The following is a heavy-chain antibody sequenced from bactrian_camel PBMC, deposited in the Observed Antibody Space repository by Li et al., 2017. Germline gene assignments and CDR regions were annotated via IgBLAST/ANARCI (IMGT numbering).Heavy chain of an antibody. CDR3: AAGYGARGWCFRTANRFGY. CDR2: IDTDGRT. CDR1: GSTAGTWC. D-gene: IGHD3*01. V-gene: IGHV3S55*01. J-gene: IGHJ6*01. Sequence: HVQLVESGGGSVQVGGSLTLSCEVSGSTAGTWCMAWYRQGPGKERERVAAIDTDGRTTYADYVKGRFTISKDNAKNTLYLEMISLKPEDTAMYYCAAGYGARGWCFRTANRFGYWGQGTQVTVS.